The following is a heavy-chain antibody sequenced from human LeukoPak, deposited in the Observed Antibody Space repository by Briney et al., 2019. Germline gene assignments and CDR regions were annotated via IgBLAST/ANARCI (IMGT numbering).Heavy chain of an antibody. CDR1: GGSISSYY. CDR2: IYYSGST. CDR3: ATTRSRSRDAFDI. J-gene: IGHJ3*02. D-gene: IGHD6-19*01. Sequence: PSETLSLTCTVSGGSISSYYWSWIRQPPGKGLEWIGYIYYSGSTNYNPSLKSRVTISVDTSKNQFSLKLSSVTAADTAVYYCATTRSRSRDAFDIWGQGTMVTVSS. V-gene: IGHV4-59*01.